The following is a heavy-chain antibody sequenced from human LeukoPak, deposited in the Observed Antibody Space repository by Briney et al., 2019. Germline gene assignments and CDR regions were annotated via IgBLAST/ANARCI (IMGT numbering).Heavy chain of an antibody. CDR1: GGSFSDYY. Sequence: SETLSLTCAVYGGSFSDYYWSWIRQPPGKGLEWIGEINHSGSTNYNPSLKSRVTISVDTSKNQFSLKLSSVTAADTAVYYCASLLAAAGTDYWGQGTLVTVSS. CDR3: ASLLAAAGTDY. D-gene: IGHD6-13*01. V-gene: IGHV4-34*01. CDR2: INHSGST. J-gene: IGHJ4*02.